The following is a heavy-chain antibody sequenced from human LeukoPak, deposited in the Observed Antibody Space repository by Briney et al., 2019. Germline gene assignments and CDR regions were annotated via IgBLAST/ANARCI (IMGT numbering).Heavy chain of an antibody. Sequence: SETLSLTCDVSGDSIIGNNWWSWVRPPPGKGLEWIGEIHHSGTTNYHPSLKSRVSISVDRSKNQFYLKLSSVTAADTAVYYCARDHYTANWYFDYWGQGTLVTVSS. CDR3: ARDHYTANWYFDY. CDR2: IHHSGTT. CDR1: GDSIIGNNW. J-gene: IGHJ4*02. D-gene: IGHD3-3*01. V-gene: IGHV4-4*02.